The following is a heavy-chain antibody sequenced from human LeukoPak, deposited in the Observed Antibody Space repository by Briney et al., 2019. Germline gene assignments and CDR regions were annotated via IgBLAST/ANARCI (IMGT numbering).Heavy chain of an antibody. V-gene: IGHV4-4*07. CDR3: ARDLVSYSSGWYSHCDY. D-gene: IGHD6-19*01. Sequence: SETLSLTCTVSGGSISSYYWSWIRQPAGKGLEWIGRIYTSGSTNYNPSLKSRVTMSVDTSKNQFSLKLSSVTAADTAVYYCARDLVSYSSGWYSHCDYWGQGTLVTVSS. J-gene: IGHJ4*02. CDR1: GGSISSYY. CDR2: IYTSGST.